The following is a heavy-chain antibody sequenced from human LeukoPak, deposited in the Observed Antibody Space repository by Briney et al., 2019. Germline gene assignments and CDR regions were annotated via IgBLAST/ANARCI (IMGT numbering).Heavy chain of an antibody. CDR2: IRTAGNT. J-gene: IGHJ4*02. D-gene: IGHD1-1*01. CDR3: ARVATERVGGVYYFDY. CDR1: GFTFSDYH. Sequence: GESLPLSCAASGFTFSDYHMHWLRQATGKGLEWVSAIRTAGNTYYTGSVKGRFTISREKCENSLYLQMNSLRAGDAAVYYCARVATERVGGVYYFDYWGPGTLVTVSS. V-gene: IGHV3-13*01.